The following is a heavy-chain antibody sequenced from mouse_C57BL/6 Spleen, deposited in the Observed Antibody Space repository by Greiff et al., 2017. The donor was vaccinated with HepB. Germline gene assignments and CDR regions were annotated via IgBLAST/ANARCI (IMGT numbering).Heavy chain of an antibody. V-gene: IGHV1-82*01. J-gene: IGHJ4*01. CDR1: GYTFSSSW. D-gene: IGHD5-2*01. CDR3: ARLNMAMDY. CDR2: IYPGDGDT. Sequence: QVQLKESGPELVKPGTSVKISCKASGYTFSSSWMNWVKQRPGQGLEWIGRIYPGDGDTNYNGKFKGKATLTADKSSSTAYMQLSSLTSEDSAVYICARLNMAMDYWGQGTSVTVSS.